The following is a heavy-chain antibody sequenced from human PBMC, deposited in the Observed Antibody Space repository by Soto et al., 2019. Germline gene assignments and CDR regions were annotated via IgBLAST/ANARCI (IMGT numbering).Heavy chain of an antibody. J-gene: IGHJ4*02. V-gene: IGHV5-51*07. D-gene: IGHD1-26*01. CDR3: ARPPYSASYYYVDQ. CDR1: GYSFTSYW. Sequence: GESLKISCKASGYSFTSYWIGWVHQMPGKGLEWMGIIYPGASDTIYSPSFQGQVTISADKSISTAYLQWNSLKASDTAMYYCARPPYSASYYYVDQWGQGTPDTVSS. CDR2: IYPGASDT.